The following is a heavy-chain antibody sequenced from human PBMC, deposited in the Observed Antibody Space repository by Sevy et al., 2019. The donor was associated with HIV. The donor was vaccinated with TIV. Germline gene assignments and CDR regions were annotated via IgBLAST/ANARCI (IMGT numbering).Heavy chain of an antibody. V-gene: IGHV1-2*02. J-gene: IGHJ3*02. CDR2: INPRTGDT. CDR3: AKDKLLDAFDI. Sequence: ASVKVSCKASGYTFSDNYMHWVRQAPGQGLEWGGRINPRTGDTKYAQKFQGRVTVTRDTSISTAYMELSRLTSDDTAIYYCAKDKLLDAFDIWGQGTRVTVSS. D-gene: IGHD2-15*01. CDR1: GYTFSDNY.